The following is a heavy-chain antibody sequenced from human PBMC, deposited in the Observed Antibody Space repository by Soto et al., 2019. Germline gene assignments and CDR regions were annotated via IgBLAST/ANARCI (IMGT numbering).Heavy chain of an antibody. CDR2: ISSSSSTI. CDR3: AREGGRHCSPTRCYNAFDI. CDR1: GFTFSAFS. V-gene: IGHV3-48*02. J-gene: IGHJ3*02. D-gene: IGHD2-2*02. Sequence: GGSLRLSCTSSGFTFSAFSMNWVRQAPGKGLEWVSYISSSSSTIYYADSVKGRFTISRDNAKNSLYLQMNSLRDEDTAVYYCAREGGRHCSPTRCYNAFDIWGQGTMVTVSS.